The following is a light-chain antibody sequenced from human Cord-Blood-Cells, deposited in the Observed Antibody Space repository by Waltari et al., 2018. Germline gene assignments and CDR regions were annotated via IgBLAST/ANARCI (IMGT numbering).Light chain of an antibody. Sequence: QSALTQPASVSGSPGQSITISCTGTSRDVGGYNYVPRYQQRPGKAPNRLIYDVSKRPSGVSNRFSGSKSGNTASLTISGLQAEDEADYYCSSYTSSSTAFGGGAKLTVL. CDR1: SRDVGGYNY. V-gene: IGLV2-14*01. CDR2: DVS. CDR3: SSYTSSSTA. J-gene: IGLJ2*01.